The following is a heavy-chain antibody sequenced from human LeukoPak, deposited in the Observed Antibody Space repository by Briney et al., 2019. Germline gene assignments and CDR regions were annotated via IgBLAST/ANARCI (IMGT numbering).Heavy chain of an antibody. Sequence: PSETLSLTCTVSGGSISSSYWSWIRQPPGKGLEWIGYIYYSGSTNYKPSLKSRVTISVDTSKNQISLKLSSVSAADTAVYYCARDRLDGFDIWGQGTMVTVSS. CDR2: IYYSGST. J-gene: IGHJ3*02. CDR3: ARDRLDGFDI. V-gene: IGHV4-59*01. CDR1: GGSISSSY.